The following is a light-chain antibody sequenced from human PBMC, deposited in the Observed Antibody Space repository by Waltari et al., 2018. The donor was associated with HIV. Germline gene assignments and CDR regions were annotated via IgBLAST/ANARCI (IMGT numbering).Light chain of an antibody. V-gene: IGKV1-27*01. CDR1: QGSGIF. CDR3: QKYNSAPFT. J-gene: IGKJ3*01. Sequence: DVQMTQSPSSLSAFVGDSVTITCRTSQGSGIFSAWFQKKPGKVPKLLIFGASTLQLGVPSRLSGGGSGTDFALTISSLQPEDVARYCCQKYNSAPFTFGPGTKVDLK. CDR2: GAS.